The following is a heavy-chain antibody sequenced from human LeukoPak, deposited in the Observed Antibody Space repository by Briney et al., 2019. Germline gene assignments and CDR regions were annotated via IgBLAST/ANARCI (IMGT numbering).Heavy chain of an antibody. Sequence: SETLSLTCAVYGGSFSGYYWSWIRQPPGKGLEWIGEINHSGSTNYNPSLKSRVTMSVDTSKNQFSLKLSSVTAADTAVYYCAREVDTAMFSNVFDIWGKGKMAPV. CDR2: INHSGST. D-gene: IGHD5-18*01. J-gene: IGHJ3*02. CDR1: GGSFSGYY. CDR3: AREVDTAMFSNVFDI. V-gene: IGHV4-34*01.